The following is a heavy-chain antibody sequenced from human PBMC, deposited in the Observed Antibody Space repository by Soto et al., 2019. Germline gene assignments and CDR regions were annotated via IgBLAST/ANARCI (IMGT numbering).Heavy chain of an antibody. Sequence: SETLSLTCTVSGGSISSGGYYWSWIRQPPGKGLEWIGEINHSGSTNYNPSLKSRVTISVDTSKNQFSLKLSSVTAADTAVYYCARSIDPWGQGTLVTVSS. V-gene: IGHV4-39*07. J-gene: IGHJ5*02. CDR1: GGSISSGGYY. CDR3: ARSIDP. CDR2: INHSGST.